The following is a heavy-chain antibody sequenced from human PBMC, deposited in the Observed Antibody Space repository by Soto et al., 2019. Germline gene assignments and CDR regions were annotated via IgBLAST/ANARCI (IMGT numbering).Heavy chain of an antibody. D-gene: IGHD3-10*01. Sequence: ASVKVSCKASGYTFTGYYMHWVRQAPGHGLAWMGWINPTSGGTNYAQKFQGRVTMTRDTSISTAYMELSRLRSHHTAVYYCARVEESGSFDYWGQGILPTVSS. J-gene: IGHJ4*02. V-gene: IGHV1-2*02. CDR2: INPTSGGT. CDR3: ARVEESGSFDY. CDR1: GYTFTGYY.